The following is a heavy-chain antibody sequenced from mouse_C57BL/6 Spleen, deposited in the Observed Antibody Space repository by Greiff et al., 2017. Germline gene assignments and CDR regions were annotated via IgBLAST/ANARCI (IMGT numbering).Heavy chain of an antibody. CDR2: INPNNGGT. CDR1: GYTFTDYY. Sequence: EVQLQQSGPELVKPGASVKISCKASGYTFTDYYMNWVKQSHGKSLEWIGDINPNNGGTSYNQKFKGKATLTVDKSSSTAYMELRSLTSEDSAVYYCARGPHYFDYWGQGTTLTVSS. J-gene: IGHJ2*01. CDR3: ARGPHYFDY. V-gene: IGHV1-26*01.